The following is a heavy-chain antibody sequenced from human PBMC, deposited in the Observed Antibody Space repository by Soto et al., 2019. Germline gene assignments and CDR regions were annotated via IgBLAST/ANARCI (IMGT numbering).Heavy chain of an antibody. CDR1: GGSISSSSYY. CDR3: VGSGYSPFDY. V-gene: IGHV4-39*01. CDR2: LYYSGST. D-gene: IGHD3-22*01. J-gene: IGHJ4*02. Sequence: QLQLQESGPGLVKHSETLSLTCTVSGGSISSSSYYWGWIRQPPGKGLEWIGSLYYSGSTYYNPSLQSRVTISVDTSKNQFSLKLSSVTAADTAVYYCVGSGYSPFDYWGQGTLVTVSS.